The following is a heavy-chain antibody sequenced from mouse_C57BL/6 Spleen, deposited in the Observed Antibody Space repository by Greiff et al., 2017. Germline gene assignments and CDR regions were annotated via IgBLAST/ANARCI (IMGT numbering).Heavy chain of an antibody. CDR2: LWGDGST. CDR1: GFSLPSSG. CDR3: APLGLGAMDY. J-gene: IGHJ4*01. D-gene: IGHD4-1*01. Sequence: VKLMESGPGLVAPSQSLSITCTVSGFSLPSSGVSWVRQPPGTGLEWLAVLWGDGSTDYPSALISRQSISKDNSKRQVFLKLNSLQTDDRATYYCAPLGLGAMDYWGQGTSVTVSS. V-gene: IGHV2-3*01.